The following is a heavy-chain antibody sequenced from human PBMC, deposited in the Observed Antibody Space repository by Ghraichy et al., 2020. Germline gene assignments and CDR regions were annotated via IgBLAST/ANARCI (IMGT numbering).Heavy chain of an antibody. CDR1: GGSISSYY. CDR3: ARKRSSTSCYRP. CDR2: IYYSGST. V-gene: IGHV4-59*01. D-gene: IGHD2-2*01. J-gene: IGHJ5*02. Sequence: SQTHSLTCTVSGGSISSYYWSWIRQPPGKGLEWIGYIYYSGSTNYNPSLKSRVTISVDTSKNQFSLKLSSVTAADTAVYYCARKRSSTSCYRPWGQGTLVTVSS.